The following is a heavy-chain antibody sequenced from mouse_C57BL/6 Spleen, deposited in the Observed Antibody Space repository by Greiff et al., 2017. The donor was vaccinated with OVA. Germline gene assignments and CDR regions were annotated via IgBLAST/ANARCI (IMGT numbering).Heavy chain of an antibody. CDR1: GYAFSSYW. V-gene: IGHV1-80*01. CDR3: ASPLYYGNWYFDV. J-gene: IGHJ1*03. D-gene: IGHD2-1*01. Sequence: VKLVESGAELVKPGASVKISCKASGYAFSSYWMNWVKQRPGKGLEWIGQIYPGDGDTNYNGKFKGKATLTADKSSSTAYMQLSSLTSEDSAVYFCASPLYYGNWYFDVWGTGTTVTVSS. CDR2: IYPGDGDT.